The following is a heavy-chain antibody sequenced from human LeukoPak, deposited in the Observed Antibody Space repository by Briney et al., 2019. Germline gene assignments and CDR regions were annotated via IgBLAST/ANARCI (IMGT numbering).Heavy chain of an antibody. Sequence: SETLSLTCTVSGGSISNSNYYWGWIRQPPGKGLEWIGSISYSGSTYYNPSLKSRVTISVDTSKNQFSLKLSSVTAADTAVYYCASHSSGWYRWFDPWGQGTLVTVSS. CDR3: ASHSSGWYRWFDP. V-gene: IGHV4-39*07. J-gene: IGHJ5*02. CDR2: ISYSGST. D-gene: IGHD6-19*01. CDR1: GGSISNSNYY.